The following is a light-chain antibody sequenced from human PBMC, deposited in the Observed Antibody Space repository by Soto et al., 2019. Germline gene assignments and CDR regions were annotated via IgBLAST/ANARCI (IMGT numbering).Light chain of an antibody. CDR1: SSDVGGYNY. CDR3: SSYTNSSTYV. V-gene: IGLV2-14*01. J-gene: IGLJ1*01. CDR2: DVS. Sequence: QSVLTQPDSVSGSPGQSITISCTGTSSDVGGYNYVSWYQQHPGKAPILMIYDVSNRPAGVSNRFSGSKAGNTAYQTISGSQAEDEADYYCSSYTNSSTYVFGTGTKLTVL.